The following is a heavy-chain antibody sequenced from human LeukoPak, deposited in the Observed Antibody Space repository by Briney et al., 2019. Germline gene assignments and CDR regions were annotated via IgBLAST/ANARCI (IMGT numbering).Heavy chain of an antibody. D-gene: IGHD2-2*01. CDR2: ISSSSSTI. V-gene: IGHV3-48*01. CDR3: ARDSLIVVVPAATDY. Sequence: GGSLRLSCAASGFTFSSYSMNWVRQAPGKGLEWVSYISSSSSTIYHADSVKGRFTISRDNAKNSLYLQMNSLRAEDTAVYYCARDSLIVVVPAATDYWGQGTLVTVSS. J-gene: IGHJ4*02. CDR1: GFTFSSYS.